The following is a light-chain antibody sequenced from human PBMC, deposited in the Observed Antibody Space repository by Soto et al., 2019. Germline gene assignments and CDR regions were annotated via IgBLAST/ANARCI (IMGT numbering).Light chain of an antibody. CDR3: QQYDHLPIT. V-gene: IGKV1-33*01. J-gene: IGKJ5*01. CDR2: DAY. CDR1: QDISNY. Sequence: DIQMTQSPSSLSASVGDRVTITCQASQDISNYLNWYQQKPGKAHNLLIYDAYNLETGVQSRFSGSGSGTDFTFTISSLQPEDIATYFCQQYDHLPITFGQGTRLEIK.